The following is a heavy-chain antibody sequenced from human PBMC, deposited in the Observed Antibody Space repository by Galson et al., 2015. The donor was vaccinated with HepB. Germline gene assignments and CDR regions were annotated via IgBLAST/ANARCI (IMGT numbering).Heavy chain of an antibody. V-gene: IGHV1-18*01. D-gene: IGHD5-18*01. CDR2: ISAYNGNT. CDR1: GYTFTSYG. J-gene: IGHJ5*02. CDR3: AREAYSYGCPHWFAP. Sequence: SVKVSCKASGYTFTSYGISWVQQAPGQGLEWMGWISAYNGNTNYAQKLQGRVTMTTDTSTSTAYMELRSLRSDDTAVYYCAREAYSYGCPHWFAPWGQGTLVTVSS.